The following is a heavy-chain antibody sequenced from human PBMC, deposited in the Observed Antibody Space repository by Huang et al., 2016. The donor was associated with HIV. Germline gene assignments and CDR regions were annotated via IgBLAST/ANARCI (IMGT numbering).Heavy chain of an antibody. CDR1: GGTFSSYG. J-gene: IGHJ6*03. CDR2: IVPIFRRT. Sequence: QVQLVQSGAEMKKPGSSVKVSCTAPGGTFSSYGISWVRQAPGQGLEWMGGIVPIFRRTDYAKKFQGRLTITADESTSTAYMELSSLRSQDSAIYFCARGVFDGVWSGDLLPHFYYMDVWGKGTTVTVSS. D-gene: IGHD3-10*01. V-gene: IGHV1-69*13. CDR3: ARGVFDGVWSGDLLPHFYYMDV.